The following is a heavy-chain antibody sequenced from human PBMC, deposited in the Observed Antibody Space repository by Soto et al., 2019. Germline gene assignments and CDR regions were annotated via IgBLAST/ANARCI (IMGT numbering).Heavy chain of an antibody. CDR2: IIPIFGTA. D-gene: IGHD6-6*01. CDR1: GGTFSSYA. J-gene: IGHJ3*02. Sequence: SVKVSCKASGGTFSSYAISWVRQAPGQGLEWMGGIIPIFGTANYAQKFQGRVTITADESTSTAYMELSSLRSEDTAVYYCARGWIAARPWALDIWGQGTMVTVSS. V-gene: IGHV1-69*13. CDR3: ARGWIAARPWALDI.